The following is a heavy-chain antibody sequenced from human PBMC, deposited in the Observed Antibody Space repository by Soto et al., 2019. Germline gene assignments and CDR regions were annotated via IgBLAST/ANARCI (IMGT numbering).Heavy chain of an antibody. V-gene: IGHV4-61*01. CDR2: IYYSGST. Sequence: QVQLQESGPGLVEPSETLSLTCTVSGGSVSSGSYYWSWIRQPPGKGLEWIGFIYYSGSTNYNPSLRSRVTISVDTSKTQCCLKRSPVTAADTAAYYCARGIEGWYQGRYSDGMDVWGQGTTVTVSS. CDR1: GGSVSSGSYY. CDR3: ARGIEGWYQGRYSDGMDV. D-gene: IGHD6-19*01. J-gene: IGHJ6*02.